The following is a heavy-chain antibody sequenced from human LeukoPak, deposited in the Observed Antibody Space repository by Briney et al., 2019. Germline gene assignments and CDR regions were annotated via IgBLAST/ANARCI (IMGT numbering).Heavy chain of an antibody. D-gene: IGHD2-15*01. CDR1: GFTFSSYA. Sequence: GGSLRLSCAASGFTFSSYAMSWGRQAPGKGLEWASAISGSGGSTYYADSVKGRFTISRDNSKNTLYLQMNSLRAEDTAVYYCAKANLRVVVVAAYFDYWGQGTLVTVSS. CDR2: ISGSGGST. CDR3: AKANLRVVVVAAYFDY. J-gene: IGHJ4*02. V-gene: IGHV3-23*01.